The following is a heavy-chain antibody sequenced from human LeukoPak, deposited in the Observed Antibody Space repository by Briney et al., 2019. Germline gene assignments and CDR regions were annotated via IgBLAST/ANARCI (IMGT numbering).Heavy chain of an antibody. J-gene: IGHJ3*01. D-gene: IGHD3-3*01. CDR2: IYTSGST. CDR1: GGSISSGSYY. CDR3: ARATIFGVVILD. V-gene: IGHV4-61*02. Sequence: PSETLSLTCTVSGGSISSGSYYWSWIRQPAGKGLEWIGRIYTSGSTNYSPSLKSRVTISVDTPKNQFSLKLSSVTAADTAVYYCARATIFGVVILDWGQGTMVTVSS.